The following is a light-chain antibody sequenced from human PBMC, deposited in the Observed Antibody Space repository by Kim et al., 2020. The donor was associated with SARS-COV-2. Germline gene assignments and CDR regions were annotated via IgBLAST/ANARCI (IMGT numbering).Light chain of an antibody. Sequence: GQSCTISCNGTSSDVGCYNYVAWYQQHPDKAPNLMIYEVTKRPSGVPDRFSGSKSGNTASLTVSGLRAEDEADYYCSSYGGSNNVVFGGGTQLTVL. CDR2: EVT. CDR1: SSDVGCYNY. V-gene: IGLV2-8*01. CDR3: SSYGGSNNVV. J-gene: IGLJ2*01.